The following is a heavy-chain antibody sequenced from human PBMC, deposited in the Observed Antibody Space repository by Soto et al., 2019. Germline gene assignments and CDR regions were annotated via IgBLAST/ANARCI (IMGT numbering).Heavy chain of an antibody. V-gene: IGHV1-2*02. CDR2: INPNSGGT. CDR3: ARASTIFGVVTGGYYYNGLDV. J-gene: IGHJ6*02. CDR1: GYTFTGYY. Sequence: ASVKVSCKASGYTFTGYYMHWVRQAPGQGLEWMGWINPNSGGTNYAQKFQGRVTMTRDTSISTAYMELSRLISDDTAVYYGARASTIFGVVTGGYYYNGLDVWGQGTTVTVSS. D-gene: IGHD3-3*01.